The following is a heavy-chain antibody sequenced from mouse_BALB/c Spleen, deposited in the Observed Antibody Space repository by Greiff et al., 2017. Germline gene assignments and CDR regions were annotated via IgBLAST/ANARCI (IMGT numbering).Heavy chain of an antibody. J-gene: IGHJ2*01. Sequence: EVQLQQSGAELVRSGASVKLSCTASGFNFKDYCMHWVKQRPEQGLEWIGWIDPENGDTEYAPKFKGKATVTADTSSNTAYLQLSSLTSEDTAVYYYNAIHYYGYRFDYWGQGTTLTVAS. CDR3: NAIHYYGYRFDY. CDR2: IDPENGDT. D-gene: IGHD1-2*01. V-gene: IGHV14-4*02. CDR1: GFNFKDYC.